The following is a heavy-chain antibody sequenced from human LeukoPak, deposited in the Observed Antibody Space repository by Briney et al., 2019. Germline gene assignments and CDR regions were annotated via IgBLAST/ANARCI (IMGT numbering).Heavy chain of an antibody. CDR3: AKDWHILTGRNCFDP. Sequence: ASVKVSCKASGYTFNGYYIHWVRQAPGQGLEWMGWVTSYNGDTNYAQKFQGRVTMSADTATSTAYMELRSLRFDDTAIYYCAKDWHILTGRNCFDPWGQGTLVTVSS. D-gene: IGHD3-9*01. CDR1: GYTFNGYY. CDR2: VTSYNGDT. V-gene: IGHV1-18*04. J-gene: IGHJ5*02.